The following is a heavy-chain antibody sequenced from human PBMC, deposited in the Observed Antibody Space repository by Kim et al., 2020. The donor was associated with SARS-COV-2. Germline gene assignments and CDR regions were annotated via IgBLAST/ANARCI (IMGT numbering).Heavy chain of an antibody. D-gene: IGHD3-9*01. V-gene: IGHV3-9*01. CDR2: ISWNSGSI. J-gene: IGHJ4*02. CDR3: GKETDMGFDS. CDR1: GFTFDNYA. Sequence: SLRLSCAASGFTFDNYAMHWVRQAPGKGLEWVSGISWNSGSIGYADSVKGRFTISRDNAKNSLYLHMNSLRGEDTALYYCGKETDMGFDSWGQGTLVTVSS.